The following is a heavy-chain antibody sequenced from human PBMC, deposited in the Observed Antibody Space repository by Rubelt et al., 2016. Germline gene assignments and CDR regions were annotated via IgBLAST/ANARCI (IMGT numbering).Heavy chain of an antibody. Sequence: GGVSSISSSSSYIYYADSVKGRFTISRDNAKNSLYLLMNSLRAEDTAVYYCARGEDGYNYSYYFDYWGQGTLVTVSS. CDR2: ISSSSSYI. CDR3: ARGEDGYNYSYYFDY. V-gene: IGHV3-21*01. D-gene: IGHD5-24*01. J-gene: IGHJ4*02.